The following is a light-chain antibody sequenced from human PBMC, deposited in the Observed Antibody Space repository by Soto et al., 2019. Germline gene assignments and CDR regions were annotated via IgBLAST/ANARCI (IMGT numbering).Light chain of an antibody. CDR3: QHHNSYSQT. V-gene: IGKV1-5*01. CDR1: QSIRNY. Sequence: DIQMTQSPPTLSASVGDRVTITCRASQSIRNYLAWYQQMPGKAPKLLIYGAYNLQSVVPSRLSGSGSGTEFTLTISSLQPDDFATYFCQHHNSYSQTFGQGTKVEIK. J-gene: IGKJ1*01. CDR2: GAY.